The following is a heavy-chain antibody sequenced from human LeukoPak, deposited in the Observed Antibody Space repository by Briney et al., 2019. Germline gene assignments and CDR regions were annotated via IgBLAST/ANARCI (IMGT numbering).Heavy chain of an antibody. Sequence: ASVKVSCKASGYTFTGYYMHWVRQAPGQGLEWMGWINPNSGGTNYAQKFQGRVTMTRDTSISTAYMELSRLRSDDTAVYYCARGELNYHDSSGYSLDYWGQGTLVTVSS. CDR1: GYTFTGYY. D-gene: IGHD3-22*01. V-gene: IGHV1-2*02. CDR3: ARGELNYHDSSGYSLDY. CDR2: INPNSGGT. J-gene: IGHJ4*02.